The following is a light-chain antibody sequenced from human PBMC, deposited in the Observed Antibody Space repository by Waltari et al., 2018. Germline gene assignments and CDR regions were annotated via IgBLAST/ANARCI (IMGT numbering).Light chain of an antibody. CDR3: QSYDINLSGSGV. J-gene: IGLJ3*02. Sequence: QSILTQPPSVSGAPGQSVSISCTGSSPNIGAGYSVPWYQQVPGTAPPTLIFDNTLRPPGVTCGFSAAKAGTSASLDITGLRADDEAVYYCQSYDINLSGSGVFGGGTRLTVL. CDR2: DNT. V-gene: IGLV1-40*01. CDR1: SPNIGAGYS.